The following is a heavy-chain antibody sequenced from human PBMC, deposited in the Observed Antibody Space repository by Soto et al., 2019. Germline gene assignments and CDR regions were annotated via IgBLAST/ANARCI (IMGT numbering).Heavy chain of an antibody. CDR3: SRVDPNAKSPDY. J-gene: IGHJ4*02. CDR2: TRNRVNSFST. Sequence: VEVEESGGALVLPGGSLRLSCVVSAVSEISFGDQYMDWVRQAPGKGLEWVGRTRNRVNSFSTAYAASVQGRFTISRDDSKNTVYLQMNSLKTEDTAVYYCSRVDPNAKSPDYWGQGTLVTVS. V-gene: IGHV3-72*01. D-gene: IGHD2-8*01. CDR1: EISFGDQY.